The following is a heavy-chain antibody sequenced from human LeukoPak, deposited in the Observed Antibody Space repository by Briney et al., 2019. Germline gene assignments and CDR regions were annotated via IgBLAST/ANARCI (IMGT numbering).Heavy chain of an antibody. J-gene: IGHJ4*02. Sequence: GGSLRLSCAASGFTFSDYALSWVRQTPGKGLEWVSAISGSGGSSYYADSVKGRFTVSRDNSKNTLYLQMNSLRAEDTAVYYCAKDFSGYCSSTSCLEGYFDYWGQGTLVTVSS. D-gene: IGHD2-2*01. V-gene: IGHV3-23*01. CDR2: ISGSGGSS. CDR1: GFTFSDYA. CDR3: AKDFSGYCSSTSCLEGYFDY.